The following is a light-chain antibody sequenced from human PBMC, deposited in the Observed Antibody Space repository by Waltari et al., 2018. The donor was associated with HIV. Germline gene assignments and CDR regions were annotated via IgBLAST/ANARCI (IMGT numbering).Light chain of an antibody. CDR3: SSWDISLTSWV. J-gene: IGLJ3*02. V-gene: IGLV10-54*01. CDR2: SNA. Sequence: QARLAHPPSVSTALRPTTTPSSVVDKATIGDQVAPWLQQHPAHPPPHLSFSNANRPSGISSRFSASRTANTASLPIIGLQPEDEAEYYCSSWDISLTSWVFGGGTKLTVL. CDR1: KATIGDQV.